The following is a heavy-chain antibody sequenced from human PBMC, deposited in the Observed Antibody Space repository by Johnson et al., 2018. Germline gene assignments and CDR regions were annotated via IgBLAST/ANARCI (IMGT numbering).Heavy chain of an antibody. CDR1: GFTFRDYG. Sequence: QVQLVQSGGGVVQPGRSLRLSCVASGFTFRDYGMHWVRQAPGKGLEWVAVIWHDGSDKKYEESVKGRFTISRDNSKNTLYLQMNSLRAEDTAVYDCGRWRTGLYFMDVWGQGTTVTGSS. V-gene: IGHV3-33*01. CDR2: IWHDGSDK. D-gene: IGHD3/OR15-3a*01. CDR3: GRWRTGLYFMDV. J-gene: IGHJ6*02.